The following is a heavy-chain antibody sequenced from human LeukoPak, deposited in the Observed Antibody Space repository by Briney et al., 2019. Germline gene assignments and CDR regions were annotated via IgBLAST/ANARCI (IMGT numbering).Heavy chain of an antibody. V-gene: IGHV4-39*07. Sequence: SETLSLTCTVSGGSISSSYYYWVWIRQPPSKGLERIGSMYYSGSIFYNPSLKSRVTISINTSKNQFSLKVSSVTAADTAVYYCARASVAGSPSLEFDYWGQGTLVTVSS. CDR2: MYYSGSI. CDR3: ARASVAGSPSLEFDY. D-gene: IGHD6-19*01. J-gene: IGHJ4*02. CDR1: GGSISSSYYY.